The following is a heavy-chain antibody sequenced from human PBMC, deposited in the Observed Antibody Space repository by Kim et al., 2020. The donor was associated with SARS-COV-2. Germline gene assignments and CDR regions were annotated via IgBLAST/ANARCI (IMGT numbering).Heavy chain of an antibody. CDR3: FLGPYCSGGSCPSPAPYYFDY. CDR1: GFTFSSYA. J-gene: IGHJ4*02. Sequence: GGSLRLSCAASGFTFSSYAMSWVRQAPGKGLEWVSAISGSGGSTYYADSVMGLFTISRDNSKNTLYLQMHSLRAEDTAVYYCFLGPYCSGGSCPSPAPYYFDYWGQGTLVTVSS. CDR2: ISGSGGST. V-gene: IGHV3-23*01. D-gene: IGHD2-15*01.